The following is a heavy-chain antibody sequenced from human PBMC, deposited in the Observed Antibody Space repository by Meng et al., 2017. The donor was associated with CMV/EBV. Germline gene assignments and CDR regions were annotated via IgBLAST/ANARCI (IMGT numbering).Heavy chain of an antibody. V-gene: IGHV3-15*07. Sequence: GFTFSNAWMNWVRQAPGKGLEWVGRIKSKTDGGTTDYAAPVKGRFTISRDDSKNTLYLQMNSLKTEDTAVYYCTTDFFKWLLSDAFDIWGQGTMVTVSS. CDR1: GFTFSNAW. CDR3: TTDFFKWLLSDAFDI. D-gene: IGHD3-3*01. J-gene: IGHJ3*02. CDR2: IKSKTDGGTT.